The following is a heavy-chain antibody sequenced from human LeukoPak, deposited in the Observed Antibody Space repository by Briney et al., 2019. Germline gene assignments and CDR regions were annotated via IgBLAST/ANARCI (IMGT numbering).Heavy chain of an antibody. CDR3: ARDAYSNYGRWFDP. J-gene: IGHJ5*02. D-gene: IGHD4-11*01. V-gene: IGHV4-59*01. CDR2: IYYSGST. CDR1: GGSISNYY. Sequence: SETLSLTCTVSGGSISNYYWSWVRQPPGKGLEWIGYIYYSGSTNYNPSLKSRVTISVDTSKNQFSLQLSSVTAADTAVYYCARDAYSNYGRWFDPWGQGTLVTVSS.